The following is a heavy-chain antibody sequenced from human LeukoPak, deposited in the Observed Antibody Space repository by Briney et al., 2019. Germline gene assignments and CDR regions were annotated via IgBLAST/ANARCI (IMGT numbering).Heavy chain of an antibody. Sequence: SETLSLTCTVSGGSISSYYWSWIRQPAGKGLEWIGRIYTSGSTNYNPSLKSRVTMSVDTSKNQFSLKLSSVTAADTAVYYCARGQLRGPLGYYYGMDVWGQGTTVTVSS. D-gene: IGHD5-18*01. CDR2: IYTSGST. V-gene: IGHV4-4*07. CDR1: GGSISSYY. CDR3: ARGQLRGPLGYYYGMDV. J-gene: IGHJ6*02.